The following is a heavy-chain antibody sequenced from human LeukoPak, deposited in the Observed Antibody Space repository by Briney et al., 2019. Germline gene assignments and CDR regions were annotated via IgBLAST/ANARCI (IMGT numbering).Heavy chain of an antibody. Sequence: KPSETLSLTCTVSGGSISSYYWSWIRQPPGKGLEWIGYIYYSGSTNYNPSLKSRVTISVDTSKNQFSLKLSSVTAADTAVYYCARAPGYPSLEFDYWGQGTLVTVSS. CDR1: GGSISSYY. CDR2: IYYSGST. V-gene: IGHV4-59*01. J-gene: IGHJ4*02. D-gene: IGHD2-2*01. CDR3: ARAPGYPSLEFDY.